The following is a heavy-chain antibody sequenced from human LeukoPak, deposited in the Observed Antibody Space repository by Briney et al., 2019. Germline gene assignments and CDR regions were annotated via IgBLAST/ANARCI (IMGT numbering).Heavy chain of an antibody. CDR3: TTVSSRPRFDY. D-gene: IGHD6-13*01. CDR1: GFTFSNAW. J-gene: IGHJ4*02. V-gene: IGHV3-15*01. CDR2: IKSKNDGGTT. Sequence: GGSLRLSCAASGFTFSNAWMSWVRQAPGKGLEWVGRIKSKNDGGTTDYAAPVKVRFTISRDDSKNTLYLQMNSLQTEDTAVYYCTTVSSRPRFDYWGQGTLVTVSS.